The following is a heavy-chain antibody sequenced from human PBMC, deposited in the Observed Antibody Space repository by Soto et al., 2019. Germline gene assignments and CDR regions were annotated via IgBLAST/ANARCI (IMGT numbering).Heavy chain of an antibody. Sequence: PSETLSLTCTVSGGSIISGYWSWIRQPPRKGLEWIGYISYSGNTNYNPSLKSRVTMSVDTPKNQFSLRLSSVTTADTAVYYCAGLRGYAGSPIDYWGQGTLVTVSS. J-gene: IGHJ4*02. CDR3: AGLRGYAGSPIDY. CDR2: ISYSGNT. V-gene: IGHV4-59*01. CDR1: GGSIISGY. D-gene: IGHD2-15*01.